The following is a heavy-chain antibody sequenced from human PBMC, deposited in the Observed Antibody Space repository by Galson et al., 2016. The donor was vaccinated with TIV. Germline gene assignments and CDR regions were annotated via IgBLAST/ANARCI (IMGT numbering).Heavy chain of an antibody. V-gene: IGHV3-74*01. J-gene: IGHJ6*02. D-gene: IGHD1-1*01. Sequence: SLRLSCAASGFTFSTYWMHWVRQAPGKGLVWVSRIDSGGDNTRYADSVTGRFTISRDNAKNTLYLQMSSLGADDTAVYYCARGALDTDRQYYYYYGLDVWGQGTAVTVSS. CDR3: ARGALDTDRQYYYYYGLDV. CDR1: GFTFSTYW. CDR2: IDSGGDNT.